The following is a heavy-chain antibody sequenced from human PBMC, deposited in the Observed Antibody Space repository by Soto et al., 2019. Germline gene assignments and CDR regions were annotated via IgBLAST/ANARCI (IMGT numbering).Heavy chain of an antibody. D-gene: IGHD3-3*01. CDR2: INPSGGST. Sequence: ASVKVSCKASGYTFTIYYMHWVLQAPGQGLEWMGIINPSGGSTSYAQKFQGRVTMTRDTSTSTVYMELSSLRSEDTAVYYCARVSTPRYYDFWSGYYYYGMDVWGQGTTVTVSS. CDR1: GYTFTIYY. J-gene: IGHJ6*02. V-gene: IGHV1-46*01. CDR3: ARVSTPRYYDFWSGYYYYGMDV.